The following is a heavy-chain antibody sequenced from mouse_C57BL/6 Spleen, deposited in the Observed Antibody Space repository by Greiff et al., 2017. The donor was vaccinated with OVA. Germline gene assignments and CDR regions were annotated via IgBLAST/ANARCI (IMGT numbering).Heavy chain of an antibody. Sequence: EVKLVESGGGLVKPGGSLKLSCAASGFTFSDYGMHWVRQAPEKGLEWVAYISSGSSTIYYADTVKGRFTISRDNAKNTLFLQMTSLRSEDTAMYYCASLYYGSSPYAMDYWGQGTAVTVSA. D-gene: IGHD1-1*01. V-gene: IGHV5-17*01. CDR2: ISSGSSTI. J-gene: IGHJ4*01. CDR3: ASLYYGSSPYAMDY. CDR1: GFTFSDYG.